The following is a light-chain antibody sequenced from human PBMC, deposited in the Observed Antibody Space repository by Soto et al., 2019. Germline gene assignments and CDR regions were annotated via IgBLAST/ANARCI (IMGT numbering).Light chain of an antibody. V-gene: IGKV3-15*01. CDR3: QQYNYWPTWT. CDR1: QSVSSN. Sequence: EIVMTQSPATLSVSPGERATLSCRASQSVSSNLAGYQQKPGQAPRLLIYGASTRATGIPTRFSGSGSGTEFTLTISSLQSEDFAVYYCQQYNYWPTWTFGQGTKVEIK. J-gene: IGKJ1*01. CDR2: GAS.